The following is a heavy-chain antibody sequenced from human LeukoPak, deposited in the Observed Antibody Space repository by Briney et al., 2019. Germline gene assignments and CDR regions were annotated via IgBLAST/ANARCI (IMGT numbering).Heavy chain of an antibody. Sequence: ASVKVSCKASGGTFSSYAISWVRQAPGQGLEWMGGIIPIFGTANYAQKFQGRVTITADESTSTAYMELSSLRSEDTAVYYCAREWDYDSSGFYYYYWGQGTLVTVSS. CDR2: IIPIFGTA. CDR1: GGTFSSYA. J-gene: IGHJ4*02. D-gene: IGHD3-22*01. V-gene: IGHV1-69*13. CDR3: AREWDYDSSGFYYYY.